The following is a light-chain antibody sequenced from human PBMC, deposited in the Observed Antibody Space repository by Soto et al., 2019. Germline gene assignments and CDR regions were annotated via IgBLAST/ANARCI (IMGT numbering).Light chain of an antibody. Sequence: NFMLTQPLSVSESPGKTVTISCTRSSGSIASNYVQWYQQRPGSAPTTVIYEANQRPSGVPDRFSGSIDSSSNSASLTISRLRTEDEADYNCQSYDNNYPYVVFGGGTKLTVL. CDR3: QSYDNNYPYVV. CDR2: EAN. J-gene: IGLJ2*01. CDR1: SGSIASNY. V-gene: IGLV6-57*04.